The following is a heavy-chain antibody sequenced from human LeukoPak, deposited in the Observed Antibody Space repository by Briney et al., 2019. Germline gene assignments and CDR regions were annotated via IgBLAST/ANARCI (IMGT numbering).Heavy chain of an antibody. V-gene: IGHV4-34*01. J-gene: IGHJ4*02. CDR2: INHSGST. CDR3: ARGWGYSYGLFY. Sequence: SETLSLTCAVYGGSFSGYYWSWIRQPPGKGLEWIGEINHSGSTNYNPSLKSRVTISVDTSKNQFSLKLSSVTAADTAVYYCARGWGYSYGLFYWGQGTLVTVSS. D-gene: IGHD5-18*01. CDR1: GGSFSGYY.